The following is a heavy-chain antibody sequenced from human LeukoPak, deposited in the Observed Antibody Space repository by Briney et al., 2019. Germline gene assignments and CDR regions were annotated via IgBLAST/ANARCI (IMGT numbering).Heavy chain of an antibody. J-gene: IGHJ4*02. D-gene: IGHD2-15*01. Sequence: ASVKVSCKASGYTFTSYGISWVRQAPGQGLEWMGWISAYNGNTNYAQKLQGRVTMTTDTSTSTAYMELRSLRSDDTAVYYCARGSPCCSGGSCYSSLNYWGQGTLVTVSS. V-gene: IGHV1-18*01. CDR1: GYTFTSYG. CDR3: ARGSPCCSGGSCYSSLNY. CDR2: ISAYNGNT.